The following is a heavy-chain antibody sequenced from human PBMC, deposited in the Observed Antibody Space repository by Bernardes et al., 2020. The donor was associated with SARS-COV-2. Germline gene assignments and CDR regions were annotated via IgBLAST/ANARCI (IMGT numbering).Heavy chain of an antibody. CDR1: GFTFSSYG. CDR2: ISYDDADK. CDR3: AKDPRRGHYSYGMDV. V-gene: IGHV3-30*18. J-gene: IGHJ6*02. D-gene: IGHD3-10*01. Sequence: GGSLRLSCAASGFTFSSYGMHWVRQAPGKGLEWVTVISYDDADKFYTDSVKGRFTVSRDNSKNTLYLQMNSLRAEDTAVYYCAKDPRRGHYSYGMDVWGHGTTVTVSS.